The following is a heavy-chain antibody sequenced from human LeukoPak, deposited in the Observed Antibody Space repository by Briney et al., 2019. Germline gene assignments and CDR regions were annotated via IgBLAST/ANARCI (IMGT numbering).Heavy chain of an antibody. CDR1: GFTFSSYW. V-gene: IGHV3-7*03. CDR3: ATGAGRGY. CDR2: IKQDGSER. Sequence: GGSLRLSCAASGFTFSSYWMTWVRQAPGKGLEWVANIKQDGSERNYVDSVKGRFTISRDNAKNSLYLQMNTLRDEDTAVYYCATGAGRGYWGQGTLVTVSS. J-gene: IGHJ4*02. D-gene: IGHD4/OR15-4a*01.